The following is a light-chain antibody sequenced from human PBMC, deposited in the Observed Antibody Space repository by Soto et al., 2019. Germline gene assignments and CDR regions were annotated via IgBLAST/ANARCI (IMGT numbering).Light chain of an antibody. CDR1: QSVSSSY. J-gene: IGKJ4*01. V-gene: IGKV3-20*01. Sequence: EIVLTQSPGTLSLSPGERATLSCRASQSVSSSYLAWYQQQPGQAPRLLIYGASTRATGIPDRFSGSGSGTEITLTISRLEREDFAVYYCQQYGISPRLTFGGGTKVEIK. CDR3: QQYGISPRLT. CDR2: GAS.